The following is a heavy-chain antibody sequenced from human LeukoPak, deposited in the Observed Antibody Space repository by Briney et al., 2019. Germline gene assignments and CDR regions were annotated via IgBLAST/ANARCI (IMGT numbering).Heavy chain of an antibody. D-gene: IGHD3-22*01. CDR2: ISGSGGST. J-gene: IGHJ3*02. CDR1: GFTFSSNA. V-gene: IGHV3-23*01. CDR3: AREWSEHYDSSVGLLQAFDI. Sequence: GGSLRLSCAASGFTFSSNAMSWVRQAPGKGLEWVSAISGSGGSTYYADSVKGRFTISRDNSKNTLYLQMNSLRAEDTAVYYCAREWSEHYDSSVGLLQAFDIWGQGTMVTVSS.